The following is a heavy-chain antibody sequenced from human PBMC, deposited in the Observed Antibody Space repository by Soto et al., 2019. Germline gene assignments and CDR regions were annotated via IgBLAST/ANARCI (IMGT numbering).Heavy chain of an antibody. Sequence: QVQLQESGPGLVKPSETLSLTCTVSGGSIGSFYWSWIRQPPGKELEWIGYIYYRGSTNYNPSLRSRVTIPVDTSKTQLSLKLTSVTAADTAVYYCPSADDDTRFDFWGPGTLVTVSS. D-gene: IGHD3-9*01. CDR1: GGSIGSFY. CDR2: IYYRGST. CDR3: PSADDDTRFDF. J-gene: IGHJ4*02. V-gene: IGHV4-59*01.